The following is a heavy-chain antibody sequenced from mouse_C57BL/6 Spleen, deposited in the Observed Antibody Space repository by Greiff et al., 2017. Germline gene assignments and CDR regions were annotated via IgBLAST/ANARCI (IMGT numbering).Heavy chain of an antibody. CDR1: GYTFTSYW. CDR2: LDPSDSYT. J-gene: IGHJ2*01. Sequence: VQLQQPGAELVKPGASVKLSCKASGYTFTSYWMQWVKQRPGQGLEWIGELDPSDSYTNYNQKFKGKATLTVDTSASPAYMQLSSLTSEDSAVYYCARRGGRQLRLQSFDYWGQGTTLTVSS. V-gene: IGHV1-50*01. D-gene: IGHD3-2*02. CDR3: ARRGGRQLRLQSFDY.